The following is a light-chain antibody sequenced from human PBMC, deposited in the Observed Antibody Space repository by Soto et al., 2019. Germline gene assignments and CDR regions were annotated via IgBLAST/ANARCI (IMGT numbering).Light chain of an antibody. Sequence: IQLTQSPSSLSVSVGDRVTITCRASQGISSYLAWYQQKPGKAPKLLIYAASTLQSGVPSRFSGSGSGTDFTLTISSLQPADFATYYCQQLNSYPFTFGQGTRLEIK. CDR1: QGISSY. J-gene: IGKJ5*01. CDR2: AAS. CDR3: QQLNSYPFT. V-gene: IGKV1-9*01.